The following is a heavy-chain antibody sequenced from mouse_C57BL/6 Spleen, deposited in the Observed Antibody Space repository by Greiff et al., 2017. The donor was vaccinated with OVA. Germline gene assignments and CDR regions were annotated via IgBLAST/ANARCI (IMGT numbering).Heavy chain of an antibody. CDR3: ARDYYGSSDYFDY. J-gene: IGHJ2*01. CDR1: GYTFTSYW. CDR2: IDPSDSET. V-gene: IGHV1-52*01. D-gene: IGHD1-1*01. Sequence: VQLQQPGPELVRPGSSVKLSCKASGYTFTSYWMHWVKQRPIQGLEWIGNIDPSDSETHYNQKFKDKATLTVDKSSSTAYMQLSSLTSEDSAVYYCARDYYGSSDYFDYWGQGTTLTVSS.